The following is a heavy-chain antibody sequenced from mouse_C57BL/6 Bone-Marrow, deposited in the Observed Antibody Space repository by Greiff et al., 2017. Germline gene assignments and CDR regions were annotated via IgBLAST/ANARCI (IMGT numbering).Heavy chain of an antibody. D-gene: IGHD2-1*01. CDR2: ISSGGSYT. V-gene: IGHV5-6*01. J-gene: IGHJ1*03. Sequence: EVQLVESGGDLVKPGGSLKLSCAASGFTFSSYGMSWVRQTPDKRLEWVATISSGGSYTYYPDSVTGRFTISRDNAKNTLYVQMRSLNSEDTAMYYCARHGGYYGNWYFDVWGTGTTVTVSS. CDR1: GFTFSSYG. CDR3: ARHGGYYGNWYFDV.